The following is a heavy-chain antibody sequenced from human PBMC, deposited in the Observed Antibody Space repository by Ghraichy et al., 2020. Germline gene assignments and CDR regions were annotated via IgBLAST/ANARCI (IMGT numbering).Heavy chain of an antibody. CDR2: ISGSGGST. CDR1: GFTFSSYA. V-gene: IGHV3-23*01. J-gene: IGHJ6*03. Sequence: GGSLRLSCAASGFTFSSYAMSWVRQAPGKGLEWVSAISGSGGSTYYADSVKGRLTISRDNSKNTLYLQMNSLRAEDTAVYYCAKAFGSCFCWPYYSYYMYVWCKSTTVTFSS. D-gene: IGHD1-26*01. CDR3: AKAFGSCFCWPYYSYYMYV.